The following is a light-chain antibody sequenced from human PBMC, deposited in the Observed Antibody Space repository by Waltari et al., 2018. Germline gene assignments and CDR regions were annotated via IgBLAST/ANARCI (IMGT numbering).Light chain of an antibody. CDR3: HQYNNWPPWT. CDR2: DAS. V-gene: IGKV3-15*01. Sequence: ETVMTQSPATLFVSPGERATLSCRASQSVSRNLAWYQQKPGQAPRLLIYDASTRATGIPARFSGSGAGTEFTLTIISLQSEDFAIYHCHQYNNWPPWTFGQGTKVEIK. CDR1: QSVSRN. J-gene: IGKJ1*01.